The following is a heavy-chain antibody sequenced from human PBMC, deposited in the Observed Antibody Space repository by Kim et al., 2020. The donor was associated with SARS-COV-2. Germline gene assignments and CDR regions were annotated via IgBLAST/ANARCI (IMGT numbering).Heavy chain of an antibody. CDR2: IYYSGST. CDR3: ARGSGYDSGWFDP. CDR1: GGSISSYY. Sequence: SETLSLTCTVSGGSISSYYWSWIRQPPGKGLEWIGYIYYSGSTNYNPSLKSRVTISVDTSKNQFSLKLSSVTAADTAVYYCARGSGYDSGWFDPWGQGTLVTVSS. V-gene: IGHV4-59*08. J-gene: IGHJ5*02. D-gene: IGHD5-12*01.